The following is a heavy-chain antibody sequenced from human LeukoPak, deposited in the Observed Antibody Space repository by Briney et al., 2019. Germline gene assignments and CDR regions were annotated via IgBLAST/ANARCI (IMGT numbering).Heavy chain of an antibody. CDR2: INPNSGGT. J-gene: IGHJ5*02. CDR1: GYTFTGYY. CDR3: ARMGAAAASWGNWFDP. Sequence: ASVTVSCKASGYTFTGYYMHWVRQAPGQGLEWMGWINPNSGGTNYAQKFQGRVTMTRDTSISTAYMELSRLRSDDTAVYYCARMGAAAASWGNWFDPWGQGTLVTVSS. V-gene: IGHV1-2*02. D-gene: IGHD6-13*01.